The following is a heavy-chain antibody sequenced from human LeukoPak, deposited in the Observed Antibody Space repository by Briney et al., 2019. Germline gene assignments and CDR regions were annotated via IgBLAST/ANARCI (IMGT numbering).Heavy chain of an antibody. Sequence: ASVKVSCKASGYTFASSGISWVRQAPGQGLEWMGWISAYNGNTNYAQKLQGRVTMTTDTSTSTAYMELRSLRSDDTAVYYCASSLYYYASGSTGPFDYWGQGTLVTVSS. D-gene: IGHD3-10*01. CDR2: ISAYNGNT. CDR1: GYTFASSG. J-gene: IGHJ4*02. V-gene: IGHV1-18*01. CDR3: ASSLYYYASGSTGPFDY.